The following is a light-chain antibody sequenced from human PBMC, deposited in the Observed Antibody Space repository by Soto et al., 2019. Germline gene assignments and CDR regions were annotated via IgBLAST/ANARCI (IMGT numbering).Light chain of an antibody. CDR1: SSDVGGFDH. J-gene: IGLJ1*01. CDR2: DVS. Sequence: QSALTQPASVSGSPGQSITISCTGASSDVGGFDHVSWYQQHPGKVPRLLIYDVSSRPSGVSDRFSGSKSGNTASLTFSGLQAEDEADYYCNSFTTTNTYVFGTGTKLTVL. V-gene: IGLV2-14*03. CDR3: NSFTTTNTYV.